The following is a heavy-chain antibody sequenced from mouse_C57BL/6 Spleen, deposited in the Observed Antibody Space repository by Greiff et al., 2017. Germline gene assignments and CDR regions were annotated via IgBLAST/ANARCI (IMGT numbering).Heavy chain of an antibody. CDR1: GYTFTTYP. Sequence: QVQLKQSGAELVKPGASVKMSCKASGYTFTTYPIEWMKQNHGKSLEWIGNFHPYNDDTKYNEKFKGKATLTVEESSSTVYLELSRLTSDDSAVYDCARGRFHEDFDYAMDYWGQGTSVTVSS. J-gene: IGHJ4*01. CDR3: ARGRFHEDFDYAMDY. D-gene: IGHD1-2*01. CDR2: FHPYNDDT. V-gene: IGHV1-47*01.